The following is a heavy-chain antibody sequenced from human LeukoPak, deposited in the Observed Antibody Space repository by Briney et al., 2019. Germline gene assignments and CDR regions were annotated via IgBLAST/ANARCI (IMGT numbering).Heavy chain of an antibody. CDR3: ARGTTGDN. V-gene: IGHV1-46*01. CDR1: GYTFTSYY. Sequence: ASVKVSYKASGYTFTSYYIGWVGQAPGQGLEWMGVINPSGGSTRYAQKFQGRVTMTGDPSTRTVYMELSSLTSDDTAVYYCARGTTGDNWGQKSPVTVSS. J-gene: IGHJ4*02. D-gene: IGHD1-1*01. CDR2: INPSGGST.